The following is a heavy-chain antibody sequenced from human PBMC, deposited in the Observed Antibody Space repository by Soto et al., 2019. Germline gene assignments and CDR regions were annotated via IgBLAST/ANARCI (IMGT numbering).Heavy chain of an antibody. D-gene: IGHD2-15*01. CDR1: GFTFSSYS. J-gene: IGHJ4*02. CDR2: ISSSSSTI. V-gene: IGHV3-48*02. CDR3: ARYSLQYRKVDY. Sequence: EVQLVESGGGLVQPGGSLRLSCAASGFTFSSYSMNWVRQAPGKGLEWVSYISSSSSTIYYADSVKGRFTISRDNAKNSRYMQMNSLRDEDTAVYYCARYSLQYRKVDYWGQGTLVTVSS.